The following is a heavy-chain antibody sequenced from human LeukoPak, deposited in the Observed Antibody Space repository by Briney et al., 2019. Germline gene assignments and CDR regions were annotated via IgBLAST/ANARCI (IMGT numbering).Heavy chain of an antibody. J-gene: IGHJ4*02. D-gene: IGHD2-15*01. CDR3: ARVPFFGSGGYDY. Sequence: GGSLRLSCAASGFTFSSYSMNWVRQAPGKGLEWVSSISSSSSYIYYADSVKGRFSISRDNAKNSLYLQMNSLRAEDTAVYYCARVPFFGSGGYDYWGQGTLVTVSS. CDR1: GFTFSSYS. V-gene: IGHV3-21*01. CDR2: ISSSSSYI.